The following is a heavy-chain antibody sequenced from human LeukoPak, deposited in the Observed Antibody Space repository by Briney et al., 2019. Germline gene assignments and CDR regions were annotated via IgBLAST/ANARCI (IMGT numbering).Heavy chain of an antibody. V-gene: IGHV4-59*01. Sequence: PSETLSLTCTVSGGSISSYYWSWIRQPPGKGLEWIGYIYYSGGTNYNPSLKSRVTISVDTSKNQFSLKLSSVTAADTAVYYCARVEKEYDFWSGYYTGIGWFDPWGQGTLVTVSS. CDR1: GGSISSYY. D-gene: IGHD3-3*01. J-gene: IGHJ5*02. CDR3: ARVEKEYDFWSGYYTGIGWFDP. CDR2: IYYSGGT.